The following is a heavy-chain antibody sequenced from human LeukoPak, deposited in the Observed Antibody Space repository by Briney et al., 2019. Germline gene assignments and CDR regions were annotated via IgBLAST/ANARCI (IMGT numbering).Heavy chain of an antibody. D-gene: IGHD3-3*02. CDR3: ATGKAGISALDH. CDR1: GFTFSSYA. Sequence: GGSLRLSCAASGFTFSSYAMNWVRQAPGKGLEWISYIRSGGNHIYYADSVKGRFTISRDDARNLLYLQMNSLRAEDTAMYYCATGKAGISALDHWGQGTLVAVSS. CDR2: IRSGGNHI. J-gene: IGHJ4*02. V-gene: IGHV3-48*01.